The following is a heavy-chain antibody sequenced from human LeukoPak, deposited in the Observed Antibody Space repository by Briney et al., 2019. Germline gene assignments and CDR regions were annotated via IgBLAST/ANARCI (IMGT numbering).Heavy chain of an antibody. V-gene: IGHV5-51*01. CDR3: ARRGSCGGDCYDLDY. Sequence: GESLKISCKGSGYSFTSYWIGWVRQMPGKGLEWMGIIYPGDSDTRYSPSFQGQVTISADKSISTAYLQWSSLKASDTAMYYCARRGSCGGDCYDLDYWGQGTLVTVSS. J-gene: IGHJ4*02. D-gene: IGHD2-21*02. CDR1: GYSFTSYW. CDR2: IYPGDSDT.